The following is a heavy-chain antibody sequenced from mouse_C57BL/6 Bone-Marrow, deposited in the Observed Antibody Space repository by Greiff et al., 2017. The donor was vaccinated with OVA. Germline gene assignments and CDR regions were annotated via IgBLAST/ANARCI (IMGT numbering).Heavy chain of an antibody. V-gene: IGHV3-6*01. CDR3: ARDYGSGLFAD. D-gene: IGHD1-1*01. Sequence: ESGPGLVKPSQSLSLTCSVTGYSITSGYYWNWIRQFPGNKLEWMGYISYDGSNNYNPSLKNRISITRDTSKNQFFLKLNSVTTEDTATYYCARDYGSGLFADWGQGTLVTVSA. CDR1: GYSITSGYY. J-gene: IGHJ3*01. CDR2: ISYDGSN.